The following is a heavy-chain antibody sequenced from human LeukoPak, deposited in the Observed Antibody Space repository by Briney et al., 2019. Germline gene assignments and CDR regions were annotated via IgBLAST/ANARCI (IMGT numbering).Heavy chain of an antibody. V-gene: IGHV3-30*02. CDR3: AKEAEPYYYDAKTFDY. CDR1: GFTFSSYG. J-gene: IGHJ4*02. CDR2: IRYDGSNK. Sequence: GGSLRLSCAASGFTFSSYGMHWVRQAPGKGLEWGAFIRYDGSNKYYADSVKGRFTISRDNSKNTLYLQMNSLRAEDTAVYYCAKEAEPYYYDAKTFDYWGQGTLVTVSS. D-gene: IGHD3-22*01.